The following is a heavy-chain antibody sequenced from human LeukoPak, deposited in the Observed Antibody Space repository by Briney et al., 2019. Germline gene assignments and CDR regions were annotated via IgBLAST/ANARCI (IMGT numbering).Heavy chain of an antibody. CDR2: FGSDLSFR. Sequence: GGSLRLSCAGSGFTFSHYSMNWVRQAPGKGLEWVASFGSDLSFRSVADSLKGRFTISRDNAENSLYLHMNSLRAEDTAVYYCARSPVYSYGHPYYFDYWGQGTLVTVSS. V-gene: IGHV3-21*01. D-gene: IGHD5-18*01. J-gene: IGHJ4*02. CDR1: GFTFSHYS. CDR3: ARSPVYSYGHPYYFDY.